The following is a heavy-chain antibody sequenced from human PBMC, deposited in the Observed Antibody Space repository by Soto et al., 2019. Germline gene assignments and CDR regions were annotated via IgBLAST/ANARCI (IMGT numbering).Heavy chain of an antibody. J-gene: IGHJ4*02. Sequence: SVKVSCKASGGTFSSYAISWVRQAPGQGLEWMGGIIPIFGTANYAQKFQGRVTITADESTSTAYMELSSLRSEDTAVYYCAKGPIGGFGELFNWGQGTLVTVSS. CDR1: GGTFSSYA. D-gene: IGHD3-10*01. V-gene: IGHV1-69*13. CDR2: IIPIFGTA. CDR3: AKGPIGGFGELFN.